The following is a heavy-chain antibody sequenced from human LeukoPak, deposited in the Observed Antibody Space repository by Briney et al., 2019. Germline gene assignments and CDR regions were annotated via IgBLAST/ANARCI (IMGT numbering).Heavy chain of an antibody. CDR1: GGSISSHY. CDR2: IYYSGST. CDR3: ARGGGYEYYFDY. J-gene: IGHJ4*02. V-gene: IGHV4-59*11. D-gene: IGHD5-12*01. Sequence: PSETLSLTCTVSGGSISSHYWSWIRQPPGKGLEWIGYIYYSGSTNYNPSLKSRVTISVDTSKNQFSLKLSSVTAADTAVYYCARGGGYEYYFDYWGQGTLVTVSS.